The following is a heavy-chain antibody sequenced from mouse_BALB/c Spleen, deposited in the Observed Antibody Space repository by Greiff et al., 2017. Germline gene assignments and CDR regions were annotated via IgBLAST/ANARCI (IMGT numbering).Heavy chain of an antibody. CDR1: GFTFTDYY. CDR3: ERDGTY. CDR2: IRNKANGYTT. J-gene: IGHJ3*01. V-gene: IGHV7-3*02. Sequence: EVKLQESGGGLVQPGGSLRLSCATSGFTFTDYYMSWVRQPPGKALEWLGFIRNKANGYTTEYSASVKGRFTISRDNSQSILYLQMNTLRAEDSATYYCERDGTYWGQGTLVTVSA.